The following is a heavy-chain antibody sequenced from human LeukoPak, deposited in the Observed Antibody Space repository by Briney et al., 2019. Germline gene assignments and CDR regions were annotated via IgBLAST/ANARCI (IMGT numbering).Heavy chain of an antibody. J-gene: IGHJ4*02. V-gene: IGHV3-30*18. CDR1: GFTFSSYD. CDR2: ISYDGTDK. Sequence: GGSLRLSCAASGFTFSSYDMHWVRQAPGKGLEWVAVISYDGTDKYYADSVRGRFTISRDNSKNTLFLQMNTLRPEDTAVYYSAQREGSKFCVSSTCRYFDYWGQGTLVTVSS. CDR3: AQREGSKFCVSSTCRYFDY. D-gene: IGHD3-9*01.